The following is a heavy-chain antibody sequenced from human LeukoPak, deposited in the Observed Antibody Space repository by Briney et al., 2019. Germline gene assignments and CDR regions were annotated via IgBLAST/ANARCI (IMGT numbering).Heavy chain of an antibody. CDR2: ISSSVSTI. D-gene: IGHD2-2*01. CDR1: GFTFSSYE. V-gene: IGHV3-48*03. CDR3: AREGCSSTSCYAGSLY. J-gene: IGHJ4*02. Sequence: GGSLRLSCAASGFTFSSYEMNCVRQAPGKGLEWVSYISSSVSTIYYADSVKGRFTISRDKAKNSLYLQMNSLRAEDTAVYYCAREGCSSTSCYAGSLYWGQGTLVTVSS.